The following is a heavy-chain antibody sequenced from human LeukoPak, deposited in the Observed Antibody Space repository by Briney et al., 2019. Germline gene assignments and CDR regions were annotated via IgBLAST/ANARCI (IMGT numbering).Heavy chain of an antibody. J-gene: IGHJ4*02. D-gene: IGHD5-18*01. CDR1: GFMFSSYS. Sequence: GGSLRLSCAASGFMFSSYSMNWVRQAPGRGLECVSSISSSSSFIYYADSLKGRFTISRDNAKNLLYLKMNSLRAEDTAVYYCARDGHTGFDYWGQGTLVTVSS. V-gene: IGHV3-21*01. CDR2: ISSSSSFI. CDR3: ARDGHTGFDY.